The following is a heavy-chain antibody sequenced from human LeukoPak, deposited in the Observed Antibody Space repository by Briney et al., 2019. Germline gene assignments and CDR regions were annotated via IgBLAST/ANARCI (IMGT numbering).Heavy chain of an antibody. CDR2: ISWDGGST. Sequence: GGSLRLSCAASGFTFDDYAMHWVRQTPGKGLEWVSLISWDGGSTYYADSVKGRFTISRDNSKNSLYLQMNSLRAEDTALYYCAATYYDYVWGSLDYWGQGTLVTVSS. D-gene: IGHD3-16*01. J-gene: IGHJ4*02. CDR1: GFTFDDYA. V-gene: IGHV3-43D*04. CDR3: AATYYDYVWGSLDY.